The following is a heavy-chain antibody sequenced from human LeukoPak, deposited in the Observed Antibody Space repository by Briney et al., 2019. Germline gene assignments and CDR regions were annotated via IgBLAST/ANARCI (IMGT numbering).Heavy chain of an antibody. V-gene: IGHV1-2*02. CDR1: GYTFTNYG. CDR3: ARDPAGGAAEFDY. J-gene: IGHJ4*02. D-gene: IGHD6-13*01. CDR2: INPNSGGT. Sequence: ASVKVSCKASGYTFTNYGITWVRQAPGQGLEWMGWINPNSGGTNYAQKFQGRVTMTRDTSISTAYMELSRLRSDDTAVYYCARDPAGGAAEFDYWGQGTLVTVSS.